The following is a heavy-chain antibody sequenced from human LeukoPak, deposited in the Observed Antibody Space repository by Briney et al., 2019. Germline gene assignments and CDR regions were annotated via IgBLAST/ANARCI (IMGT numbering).Heavy chain of an antibody. J-gene: IGHJ4*02. V-gene: IGHV4-34*01. D-gene: IGHD1-26*01. CDR3: ARGERSGTYYIVTDYFDY. CDR1: GGSFSGYY. CDR2: INNFGSS. Sequence: SETLSLTCAVYGGSFSGYYWTWIRQPPGKGLGWIGEINNFGSSKYNPSLKSRFIISVDTSKNQFSLKLTSVTDADTAVYYCARGERSGTYYIVTDYFDYWSQGTLVTVYS.